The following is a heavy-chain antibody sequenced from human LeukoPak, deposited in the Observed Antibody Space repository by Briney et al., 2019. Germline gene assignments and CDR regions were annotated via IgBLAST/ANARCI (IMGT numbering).Heavy chain of an antibody. V-gene: IGHV4-61*02. CDR1: GRSISSGSYY. J-gene: IGHJ3*02. CDR3: ARDRPRYSYGLGENAFDI. Sequence: SQTLSLTCTVSGRSISSGSYYWSWIRQPAGKGLEWIGRIYTSGSTNYNPSLKSRVTISVDTSKNQFSLKLSSVTAADTAVYYCARDRPRYSYGLGENAFDIWGQGTMVTVSS. D-gene: IGHD5-18*01. CDR2: IYTSGST.